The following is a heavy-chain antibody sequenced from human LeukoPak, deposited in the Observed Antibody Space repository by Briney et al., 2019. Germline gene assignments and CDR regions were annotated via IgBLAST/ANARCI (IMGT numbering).Heavy chain of an antibody. CDR3: ASIAAAGTLTGGNYYYYYGMDV. V-gene: IGHV3-30-3*01. CDR2: ISYDGSNK. CDR1: GFTFSSYA. D-gene: IGHD6-13*01. J-gene: IGHJ6*02. Sequence: GGSLRLSCAASGFTFSSYAMHWVRQAPGKGLEWVAVISYDGSNKYYADSVKGRFTISRDNSKNTLYLQMNSLRAEDTAVYYCASIAAAGTLTGGNYYYYYGMDVWGQGTTVTVSS.